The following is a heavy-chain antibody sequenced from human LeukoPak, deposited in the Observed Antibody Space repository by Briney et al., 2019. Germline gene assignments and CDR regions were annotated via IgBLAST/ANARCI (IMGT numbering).Heavy chain of an antibody. Sequence: GGSLRLSCAASGFTFSSYAMSWVRQAPGKGLEWVSTITGSSRSTYYADSVRGRFTISRDNSKNTLYLQMNSLTAEDTAVCYCAKDTPLTAYSPGWSGNSFDSWGQGTLVTVSS. J-gene: IGHJ4*02. CDR2: ITGSSRST. D-gene: IGHD6-19*01. CDR1: GFTFSSYA. CDR3: AKDTPLTAYSPGWSGNSFDS. V-gene: IGHV3-23*01.